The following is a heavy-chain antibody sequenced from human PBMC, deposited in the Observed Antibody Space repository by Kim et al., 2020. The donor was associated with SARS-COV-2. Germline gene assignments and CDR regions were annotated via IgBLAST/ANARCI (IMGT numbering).Heavy chain of an antibody. V-gene: IGHV3-30*18. Sequence: GGSLRLSCADSGFTFSTYGMHWVRQAPGKGLEWVAVISYDGSNKYYADSVKGRFTISRDNSKNTVYLQMNSLRAEDTAVHYCAKDSSLAVVVPHIDYWGQGTLVTVSS. CDR1: GFTFSTYG. D-gene: IGHD2-2*01. CDR2: ISYDGSNK. J-gene: IGHJ4*02. CDR3: AKDSSLAVVVPHIDY.